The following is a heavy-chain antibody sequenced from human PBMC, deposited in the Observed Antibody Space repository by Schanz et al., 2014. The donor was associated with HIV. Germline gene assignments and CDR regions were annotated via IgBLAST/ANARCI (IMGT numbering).Heavy chain of an antibody. CDR1: GFTFSSYA. Sequence: EVQLLESGGGLVQPGGSLRLSCAASGFTFSSYAMTWVRQAPGKGLDWVSTISGSDGDTYYADSVKGRFTISRDNSKNTLYLQMNSLRAEDTAVYYCVLPSPKIVGGLGEHYFDHWGQGTLVTVSS. CDR2: ISGSDGDT. CDR3: VLPSPKIVGGLGEHYFDH. J-gene: IGHJ4*02. V-gene: IGHV3-23*01. D-gene: IGHD1-26*01.